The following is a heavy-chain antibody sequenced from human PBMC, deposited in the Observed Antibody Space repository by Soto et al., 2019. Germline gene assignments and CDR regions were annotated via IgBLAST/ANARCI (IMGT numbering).Heavy chain of an antibody. CDR2: IVVGSGNT. CDR3: AADRRYYGSGIRADAFDI. D-gene: IGHD3-10*01. J-gene: IGHJ3*02. V-gene: IGHV1-58*02. Sequence: GASVKVSCKASGFTFTSSAMQWVRQARGQRLEWKGWIVVGSGNTNYAQKFQERVTITRDMSTSTAYMELSSLRSEDTAVYYCAADRRYYGSGIRADAFDIWGQGTMVTVSS. CDR1: GFTFTSSA.